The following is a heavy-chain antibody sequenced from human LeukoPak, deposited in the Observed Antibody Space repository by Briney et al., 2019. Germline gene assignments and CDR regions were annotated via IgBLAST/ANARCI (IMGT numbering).Heavy chain of an antibody. CDR3: AADKILQGQWLRPDY. CDR1: GGTFSSYA. CDR2: IIPIFGTA. Sequence: EASVTVSCKASGGTFSSYAIIWVRQAPGQGLEWMGGIIPIFGTANYAQKFQGRVTITTDESTSTAYMELSSLRSEDTAVYYCAADKILQGQWLRPDYWGQGTLVTVSS. J-gene: IGHJ4*02. V-gene: IGHV1-69*05. D-gene: IGHD6-19*01.